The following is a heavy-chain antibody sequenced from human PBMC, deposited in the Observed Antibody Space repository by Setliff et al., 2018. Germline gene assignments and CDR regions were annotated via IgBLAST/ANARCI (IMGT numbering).Heavy chain of an antibody. CDR2: INHSGSP. CDR3: ARDNRARHYMDV. Sequence: PSETLSLTCAVYGASFSGTYCSWIRQSPGKGLEWIGEINHTGSPNWIGEINHSGSPNYNPSLKSRVTMSVDTSKNQFSLNLSSVTAADTAVYYCARDNRARHYMDVWGKGTTVTVSS. D-gene: IGHD3-10*01. J-gene: IGHJ6*03. V-gene: IGHV4-34*01. CDR1: GASFSGTY.